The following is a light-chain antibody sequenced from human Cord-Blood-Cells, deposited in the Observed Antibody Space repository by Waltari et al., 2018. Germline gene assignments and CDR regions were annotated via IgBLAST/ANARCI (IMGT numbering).Light chain of an antibody. CDR3: CSNAGRSTWV. CDR2: GGS. CDR1: SSDVGSYNL. Sequence: QSALTQPASVSGSPGQSITISCTGTSSDVGSYNLVSWYQQHPGKAPKLMIYGGSKRPSGVSIRFSGSRPGTTAALTTSGLKAREEADYYACSNAGRSTWVFGGGTKLTVL. J-gene: IGLJ3*02. V-gene: IGLV2-23*01.